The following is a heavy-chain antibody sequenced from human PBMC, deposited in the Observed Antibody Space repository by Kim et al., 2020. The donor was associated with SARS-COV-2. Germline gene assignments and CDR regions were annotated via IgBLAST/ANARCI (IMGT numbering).Heavy chain of an antibody. CDR3: TRDYYDSSGLRDY. V-gene: IGHV3-15*01. Sequence: YAGPVKGRLNNSRDDSKNTLYLKMNSLKTEDTAVYYCTRDYYDSSGLRDYWGQGTLVTVSS. J-gene: IGHJ4*02. D-gene: IGHD3-22*01.